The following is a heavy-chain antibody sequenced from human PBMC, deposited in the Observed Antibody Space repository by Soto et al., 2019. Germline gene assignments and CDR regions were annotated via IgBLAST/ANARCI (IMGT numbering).Heavy chain of an antibody. J-gene: IGHJ6*02. CDR2: IWYDGSNK. Sequence: GGSLRLSCAASGFTFSSYGMHWVRQAPGKGLEWVPVIWYDGSNKYYADSVKGRFTISRDNSKNSLYLQMNSLRGEYSAVYYCARPSGATIYFYVMDVWGQGTTVTVSS. D-gene: IGHD1-26*01. CDR3: ARPSGATIYFYVMDV. V-gene: IGHV3-33*03. CDR1: GFTFSSYG.